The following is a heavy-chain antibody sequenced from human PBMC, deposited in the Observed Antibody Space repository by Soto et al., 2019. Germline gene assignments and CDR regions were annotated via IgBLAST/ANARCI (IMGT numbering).Heavy chain of an antibody. Sequence: QVHLQESGPGLVKSSETLSLTCTVSGGPLYSGHYYWNWIRQAPGKGLEWIAYIHHNGNTKYNPSLKSRVTISVDTSRNQFSLTVTSVTAADTAVYFCAREDYGGNYPPNGMDVWGQGTTVTVSS. D-gene: IGHD4-17*01. CDR3: AREDYGGNYPPNGMDV. V-gene: IGHV4-61*01. CDR2: IHHNGNT. CDR1: GGPLYSGHYY. J-gene: IGHJ6*02.